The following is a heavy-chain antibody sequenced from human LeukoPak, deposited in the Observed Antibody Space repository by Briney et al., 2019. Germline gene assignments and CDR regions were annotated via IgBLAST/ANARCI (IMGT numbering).Heavy chain of an antibody. D-gene: IGHD3-3*01. Sequence: ASVKVSCKASGYTFTSYDINGVRQAPGQGLEWMGWMNPNSGNTGYAQKFQGRVTMTRNTSISTAYMELSSLRSEDTAVYYCARGRSYDFWSGPIPPYGMDVWGQGTTVTVSS. J-gene: IGHJ6*02. V-gene: IGHV1-8*02. CDR3: ARGRSYDFWSGPIPPYGMDV. CDR2: MNPNSGNT. CDR1: GYTFTSYD.